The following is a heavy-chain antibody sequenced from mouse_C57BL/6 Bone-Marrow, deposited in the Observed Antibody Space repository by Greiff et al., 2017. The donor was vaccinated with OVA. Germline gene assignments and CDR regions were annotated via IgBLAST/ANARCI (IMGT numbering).Heavy chain of an antibody. D-gene: IGHD1-1*01. CDR3: ASYYGSSAFDY. J-gene: IGHJ2*01. CDR1: GYSFTDYN. V-gene: IGHV1-39*01. Sequence: EVKLMESGPELVKPGASVKISCKASGYSFTDYNMNWVKQSNGKSLEWIGVINPNYGTTSYNQKFKGKATLTVDQSSSTAYMQLNSLTSEDSAVYYCASYYGSSAFDYWGQGTTLTVSS. CDR2: INPNYGTT.